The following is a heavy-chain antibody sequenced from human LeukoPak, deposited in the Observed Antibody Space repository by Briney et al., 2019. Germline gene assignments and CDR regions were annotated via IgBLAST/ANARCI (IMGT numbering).Heavy chain of an antibody. V-gene: IGHV3-23*01. J-gene: IGHJ4*02. CDR3: AKARGWTGDFDY. CDR2: VSGSGSST. Sequence: SGGSLRLPCAASGFTFHNYAMSWVRQAPGKGLEWVSSVSGSGSSTYYADSVKGRFTISRDNSKNTLYLQMNSLRAEDTAVYYCAKARGWTGDFDYWGQGTLVTVSS. CDR1: GFTFHNYA. D-gene: IGHD3/OR15-3a*01.